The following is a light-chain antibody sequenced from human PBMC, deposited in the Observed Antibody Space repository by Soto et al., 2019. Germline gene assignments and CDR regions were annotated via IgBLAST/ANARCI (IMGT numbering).Light chain of an antibody. Sequence: DIQMTQSPSALSASIGDRVTITCRASPNVSTWLAWYQQKPGKAPRSLIVDASRLESGVSSRLSGTGSGTEFTLTINNLQPDDSGTYFCQHYYAFSPWTFGQGTKVQIK. CDR1: PNVSTW. CDR3: QHYYAFSPWT. J-gene: IGKJ1*01. CDR2: DAS. V-gene: IGKV1-5*01.